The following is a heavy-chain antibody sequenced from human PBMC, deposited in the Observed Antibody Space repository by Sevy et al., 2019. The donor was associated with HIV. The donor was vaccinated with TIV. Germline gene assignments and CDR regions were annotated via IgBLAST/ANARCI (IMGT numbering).Heavy chain of an antibody. CDR2: IRYDGSNK. D-gene: IGHD3-3*01. V-gene: IGHV3-30*02. CDR3: AKDQTSPYYDFWTAYYGMDV. CDR1: GFTFSSYG. Sequence: GGSLRLSCAASGFTFSSYGMHWVRQAPGKGLEWVAFIRYDGSNKYYADSVKGRFTISRDNSKNRLYLQMNSLRAEDTAVYYCAKDQTSPYYDFWTAYYGMDVWGQGTTVTVSS. J-gene: IGHJ6*02.